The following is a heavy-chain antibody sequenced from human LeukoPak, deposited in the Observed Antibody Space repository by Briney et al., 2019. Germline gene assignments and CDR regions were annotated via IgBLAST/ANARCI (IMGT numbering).Heavy chain of an antibody. Sequence: GGSLRLSCAASGFTFSSYEMNWVRQAPGKGLEWVSYISSSGSTIYYADSVKGRFTIPRDNAKNSLYLQMNGLRAEDTAVYYCARGHKNSGYGTRGYFDYWGQGTLVTVSS. CDR2: ISSSGSTI. J-gene: IGHJ4*02. V-gene: IGHV3-48*03. CDR1: GFTFSSYE. CDR3: ARGHKNSGYGTRGYFDY. D-gene: IGHD5-12*01.